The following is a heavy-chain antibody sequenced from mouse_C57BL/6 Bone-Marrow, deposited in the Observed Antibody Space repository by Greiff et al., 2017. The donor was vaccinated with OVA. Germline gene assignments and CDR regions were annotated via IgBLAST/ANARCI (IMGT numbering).Heavy chain of an antibody. CDR2: IWTGGGT. CDR3: ARSYYDYDYAMDY. J-gene: IGHJ4*01. V-gene: IGHV2-9-1*01. Sequence: VQLQQSGPGLVAPSQSLSITCTVSGFSLTSYAISWVRQPPGKGLEWLGVIWTGGGTNYNSAHKSRLSISKDNSKSQVFLKMNSLQTDDTARYYCARSYYDYDYAMDYWGQGTSVTVSS. D-gene: IGHD2-4*01. CDR1: GFSLTSYA.